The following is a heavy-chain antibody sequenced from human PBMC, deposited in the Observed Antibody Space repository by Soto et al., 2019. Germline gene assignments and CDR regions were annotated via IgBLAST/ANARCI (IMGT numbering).Heavy chain of an antibody. CDR2: INPNSGGT. D-gene: IGHD1-26*01. CDR1: GYTFTGYY. V-gene: IGHV1-2*02. CDR3: ATLSSGSQNLFDY. Sequence: ASVKVSCKASGYTFTGYYMHWVRQAPGQGLEWMGWINPNSGGTNYAQKFQGRVTMTRDTSISTAYMELSRLRSDDTAVYYCATLSSGSQNLFDYWGQGTLVTVSS. J-gene: IGHJ4*02.